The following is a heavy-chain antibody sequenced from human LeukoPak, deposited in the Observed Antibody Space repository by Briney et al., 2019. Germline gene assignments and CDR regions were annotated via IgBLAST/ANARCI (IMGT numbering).Heavy chain of an antibody. Sequence: SETLSLTCTVSGGSISSYYWSWIRQPPGKGLEWIGYIYYSGSTNYNPSLKSRVTISVDTSKNQFSLKLSSVTAADTAVYYCARVDSSGDYFDYWGQGTLVTVSA. CDR1: GGSISSYY. J-gene: IGHJ4*02. CDR2: IYYSGST. D-gene: IGHD3-22*01. CDR3: ARVDSSGDYFDY. V-gene: IGHV4-59*01.